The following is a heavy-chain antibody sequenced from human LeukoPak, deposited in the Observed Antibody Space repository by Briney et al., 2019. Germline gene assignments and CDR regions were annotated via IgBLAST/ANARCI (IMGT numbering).Heavy chain of an antibody. CDR3: ASTRRAAVAGRFDS. D-gene: IGHD6-19*01. V-gene: IGHV4-4*09. CDR2: IYHSGNT. J-gene: IGHJ4*02. Sequence: PSETLSLSCNVSGASMSSNYWSWIRQPPGKGLEWIGYIYHSGNTNYSPSLESRVTMSVDESKNQFSLRVHFVSAADTAVYYCASTRRAAVAGRFDSWGQGTLVTVSS. CDR1: GASMSSNY.